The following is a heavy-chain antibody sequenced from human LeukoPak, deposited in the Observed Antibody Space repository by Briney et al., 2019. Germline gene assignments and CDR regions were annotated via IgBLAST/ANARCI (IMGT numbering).Heavy chain of an antibody. Sequence: SQTLSLTCTVSGGSISSGSYYWSWIRQPAGKGLEWIGRIYTSGSTNYNPSLKSRATISVDTSKNQFSLKLSSVTAADTAVYYCARQPAPPYYYDSSGYYWSYNWFDPWGQGTLVTVSS. CDR1: GGSISSGSYY. V-gene: IGHV4-61*02. CDR3: ARQPAPPYYYDSSGYYWSYNWFDP. D-gene: IGHD3-22*01. CDR2: IYTSGST. J-gene: IGHJ5*02.